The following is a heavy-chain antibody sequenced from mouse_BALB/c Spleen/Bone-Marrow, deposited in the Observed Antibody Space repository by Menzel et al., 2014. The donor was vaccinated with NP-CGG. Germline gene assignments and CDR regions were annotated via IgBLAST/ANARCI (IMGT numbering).Heavy chain of an antibody. CDR2: IWAGGRT. CDR1: GFSLTSYG. J-gene: IGHJ3*01. V-gene: IGHV2-9*02. CDR3: ARVFTTATWGFAY. Sequence: QVQLQQSGPGLVAPSQSLSITCTVSGFSLTSYGVHWVRQSPGKGLEWLGAIWAGGRTNYNSALMSRLSITKDNSKNQVFLEMDSLQTDDTAMYYGARVFTTATWGFAYWGQGTLVTVSA. D-gene: IGHD1-2*01.